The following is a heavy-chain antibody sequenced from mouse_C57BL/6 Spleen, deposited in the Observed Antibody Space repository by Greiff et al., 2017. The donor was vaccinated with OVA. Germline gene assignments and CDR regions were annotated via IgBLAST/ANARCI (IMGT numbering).Heavy chain of an antibody. CDR3: ASLYDGYYDAMDY. Sequence: EVQVVESGGGLVKPGGSLKLSCAASGFTFSSYAMSWVRQTPEKRLEWVATISDGGSYTYYPDNVKGRFTISRDNAKNNLYLQMSHLKSEDTAMYYCASLYDGYYDAMDYWGQGTSVTVSS. D-gene: IGHD2-3*01. V-gene: IGHV5-4*01. CDR2: ISDGGSYT. CDR1: GFTFSSYA. J-gene: IGHJ4*01.